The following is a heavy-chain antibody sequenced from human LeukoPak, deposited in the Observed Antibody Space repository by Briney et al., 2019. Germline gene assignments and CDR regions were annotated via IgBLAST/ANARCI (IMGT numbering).Heavy chain of an antibody. D-gene: IGHD1-26*01. V-gene: IGHV3-23*01. Sequence: GGSLRLSCVASGFTFSTYGMSWVRQAPGKGLEWVSAISGSGGSTYYADSVKGRFTISRDNSKNTLYLQMNSLRAADTAVYYCAMEWELRSNWFDPWGQGTLVTVSS. J-gene: IGHJ5*02. CDR3: AMEWELRSNWFDP. CDR1: GFTFSTYG. CDR2: ISGSGGST.